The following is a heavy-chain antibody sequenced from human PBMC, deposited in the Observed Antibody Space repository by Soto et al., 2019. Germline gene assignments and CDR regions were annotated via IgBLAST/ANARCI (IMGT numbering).Heavy chain of an antibody. Sequence: SGPTLVNPTQNLTLTCTFSGFSLSTSGVGVGWIRQPPGKALEWLALIYWNDDKRYSPSLKSRLTITKDTSKNQVVLTMTNMDPVDTATYYCAHRPSGWYLFDYWGQGTLVTVSS. CDR1: GFSLSTSGVG. D-gene: IGHD6-19*01. J-gene: IGHJ4*02. CDR3: AHRPSGWYLFDY. V-gene: IGHV2-5*01. CDR2: IYWNDDK.